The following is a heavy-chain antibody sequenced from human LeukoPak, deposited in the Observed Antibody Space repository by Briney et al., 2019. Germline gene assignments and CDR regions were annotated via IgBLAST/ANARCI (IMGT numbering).Heavy chain of an antibody. J-gene: IGHJ5*02. CDR2: INPNSGGT. CDR1: GYTFTGYY. CDR3: ARHMTTANNWFDP. D-gene: IGHD4-17*01. V-gene: IGHV1-2*02. Sequence: VASVKVSCKASGYTFTGYYMHWVRQAPGQGLEWMGWINPNSGGTNYEQKFQGRVIMTRDTSISTAYMELSRLRFDDTAVYYCARHMTTANNWFDPWGQGTPVTVSS.